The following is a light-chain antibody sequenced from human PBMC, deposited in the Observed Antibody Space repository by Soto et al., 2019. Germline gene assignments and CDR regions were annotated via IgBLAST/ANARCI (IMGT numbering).Light chain of an antibody. CDR1: SSDVGSYSL. CDR2: EDI. J-gene: IGLJ1*01. V-gene: IGLV2-23*01. CDR3: YTYAGDTTYL. Sequence: QSVLTQPASVSVSPGQSITISCTGTSSDVGSYSLLSWYQHHPGKAPKLIIYEDIKGPSGVSNRFSGSKSGNTASLRISGPQAEDEADYYCYTYAGDTTYLSGPGTKVT.